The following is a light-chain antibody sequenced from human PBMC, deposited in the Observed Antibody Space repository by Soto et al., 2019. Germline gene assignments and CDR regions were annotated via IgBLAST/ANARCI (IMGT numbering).Light chain of an antibody. CDR3: GTWDYSLSAGQV. J-gene: IGLJ2*01. CDR2: EDN. Sequence: QSALTQPPSVSAAPGQKVTISCSGSTSNIGNNFVSWYQQLPGTAPKLLIYEDNKRPSGIPDRFSGSKSGTSATLGITGLQTGDEADYYCGTWDYSLSAGQVFGGGTKLTVL. V-gene: IGLV1-51*02. CDR1: TSNIGNNF.